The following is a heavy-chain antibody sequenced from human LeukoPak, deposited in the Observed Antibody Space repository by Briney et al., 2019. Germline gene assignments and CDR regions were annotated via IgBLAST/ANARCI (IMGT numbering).Heavy chain of an antibody. Sequence: VSVKVSCKASGYSFTGHYMHWVRQAPGQGLEGMGWISAYNGNTNYAQKLQGRVTMTTDTSTSTAYMELRSLRSDDTAVYYCARDRGKAAAAPDYMDVWGKGTTVTVSS. CDR1: GYSFTGHY. J-gene: IGHJ6*03. CDR3: ARDRGKAAAAPDYMDV. D-gene: IGHD6-13*01. V-gene: IGHV1-18*04. CDR2: ISAYNGNT.